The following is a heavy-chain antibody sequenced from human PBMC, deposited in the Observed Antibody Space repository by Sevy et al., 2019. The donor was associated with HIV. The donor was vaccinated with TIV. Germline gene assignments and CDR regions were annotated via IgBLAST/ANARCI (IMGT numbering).Heavy chain of an antibody. CDR1: GFTFTTYW. CDR2: INQDGSKI. Sequence: GGSLRLSCAASGFTFTTYWMTWVRQAPGKGLEWVANINQDGSKINYVDSVKGRFIISRDNAKKSLYVQMNSLRADDTDVCYGARVGIFEKSESQYRFKDYWGQGTLVTVSS. J-gene: IGHJ4*02. CDR3: ARVGIFEKSESQYRFKDY. V-gene: IGHV3-7*04. D-gene: IGHD6-6*01.